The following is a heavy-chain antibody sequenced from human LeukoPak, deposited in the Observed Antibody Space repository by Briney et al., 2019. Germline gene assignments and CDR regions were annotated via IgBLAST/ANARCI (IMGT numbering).Heavy chain of an antibody. D-gene: IGHD3-10*01. J-gene: IGHJ4*02. CDR3: PVLYYYGSGIYYTSSGGGTDY. V-gene: IGHV4-39*02. CDR2: IYYRGST. Sequence: SEPLSLTCTVSGGSICISSYYWGWTRQPPGKGLEWIGRIYYRGSTYDNPSLKRRVTISVDTSKKHFSLKLSSVTAADTAVYYCPVLYYYGSGIYYTSSGGGTDYSGGGTLVTASS. CDR1: GGSICISSYY.